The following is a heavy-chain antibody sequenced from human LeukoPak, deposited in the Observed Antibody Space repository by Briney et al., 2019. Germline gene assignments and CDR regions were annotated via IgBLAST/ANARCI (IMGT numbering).Heavy chain of an antibody. V-gene: IGHV4-39*01. CDR1: GGSISSSSYS. D-gene: IGHD3-3*01. Sequence: SETLSLSCSVSGGSISSSSYSWGWIRQPPGKGLEWIGSMYHSGNTYYNPSLKSRVTISVDTSKNQFSLKLNSVTAADTAVNFWARGGGGRLEYFFDYWGQGTLVTVSS. CDR3: ARGGGGRLEYFFDY. CDR2: MYHSGNT. J-gene: IGHJ4*02.